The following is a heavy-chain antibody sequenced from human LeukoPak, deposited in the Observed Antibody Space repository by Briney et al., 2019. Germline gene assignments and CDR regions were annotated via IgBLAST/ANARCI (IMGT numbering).Heavy chain of an antibody. Sequence: PGGSLRLSCIASGFTFSDSFMAWIRQSPEKGLECVSYITSGGGHTKYADSVKGRFTISRDNAKNSVSLEMNRMRVDDTGLYYCVRGRSGPPHWYAMDVWGQGTTVTVSS. V-gene: IGHV3-11*06. CDR2: ITSGGGHT. D-gene: IGHD6-13*01. CDR3: VRGRSGPPHWYAMDV. CDR1: GFTFSDSF. J-gene: IGHJ6*02.